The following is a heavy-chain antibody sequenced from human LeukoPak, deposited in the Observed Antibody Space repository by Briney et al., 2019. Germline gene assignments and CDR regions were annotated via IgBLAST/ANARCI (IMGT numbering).Heavy chain of an antibody. CDR2: IYTSGST. CDR3: AGGTCSGGSCYSLGGIDY. D-gene: IGHD2-15*01. J-gene: IGHJ4*02. Sequence: SETLSLTCTVSGGSISSGSYYWGWIRQPAGKGLEWIGRIYTSGSTNYNPSLKSRVTISVDTSKNQFSLKLSSVTAADTAVYYYAGGTCSGGSCYSLGGIDYWGQGTLVTVSS. CDR1: GGSISSGSYY. V-gene: IGHV4-61*02.